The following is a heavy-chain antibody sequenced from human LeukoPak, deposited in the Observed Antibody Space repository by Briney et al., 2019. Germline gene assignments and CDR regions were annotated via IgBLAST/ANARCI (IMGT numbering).Heavy chain of an antibody. CDR3: ARHYGDYEPEPDAFDI. CDR1: GYSFTSYW. Sequence: GESLKISCKGSGYSFTSYWIGWVRQMPGKGLEWMGIIYPGDSDTRYSPSFQGQVTISADKSISTAYLQWSSLKASDTAMYYCARHYGDYEPEPDAFDIWGQGQWSPSLQ. V-gene: IGHV5-51*01. D-gene: IGHD4-17*01. CDR2: IYPGDSDT. J-gene: IGHJ3*02.